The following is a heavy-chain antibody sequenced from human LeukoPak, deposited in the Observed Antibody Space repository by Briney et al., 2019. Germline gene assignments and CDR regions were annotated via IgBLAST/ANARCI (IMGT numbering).Heavy chain of an antibody. Sequence: PSETLSLTCTVSGGSITSYYWGWIRQPPGKGLEWIAYILYSVSPKYSPSLKSRVTPSLDMPKNTFSLWICSLTAAHTAVYYCARYDDRGHAVEKWCQGTLVTVSS. CDR1: GGSITSYY. V-gene: IGHV4-59*01. J-gene: IGHJ4*02. CDR2: ILYSVSP. CDR3: ARYDDRGHAVEK. D-gene: IGHD3-16*01.